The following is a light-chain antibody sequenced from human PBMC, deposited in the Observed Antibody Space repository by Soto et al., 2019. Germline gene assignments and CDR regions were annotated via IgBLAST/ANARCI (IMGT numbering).Light chain of an antibody. CDR2: EVS. J-gene: IGLJ2*01. CDR3: SSYAGSNNVWV. CDR1: SSDFGGYNY. V-gene: IGLV2-8*01. Sequence: QSALTQPPSASGSPGQSVTISCTGTSSDFGGYNYVSWYQQHPGKAPKLMIYEVSKRPSGVPDRFSGSKSGNTASLTVSGLQAEDEADYYCSSYAGSNNVWVFGGGTKLTVL.